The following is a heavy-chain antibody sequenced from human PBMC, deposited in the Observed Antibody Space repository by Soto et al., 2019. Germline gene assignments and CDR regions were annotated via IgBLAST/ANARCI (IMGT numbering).Heavy chain of an antibody. CDR2: INAGSSII. J-gene: IGHJ6*02. V-gene: IGHV3-48*03. D-gene: IGHD4-17*01. CDR1: GFTLSSYH. Sequence: PVGSLRLSCAASGFTLSSYHMDWVRQAPGKGLEWVSYINAGSSIIHYADSVRGRFTISRDNAKNSLYLQMDSLRAEDTAVYYCAIEGSTETNNCQYDREVWGQGNTATVPS. CDR3: AIEGSTETNNCQYDREV.